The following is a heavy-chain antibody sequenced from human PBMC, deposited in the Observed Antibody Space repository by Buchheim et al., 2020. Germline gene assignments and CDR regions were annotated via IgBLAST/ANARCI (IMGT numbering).Heavy chain of an antibody. CDR1: GFTFSSYA. D-gene: IGHD6-6*01. Sequence: EVQLLESGGGLVQPGGSLRLSCAASGFTFSSYAMSWVRQAPGKGLEWVSSISGSGSNTYYADSVKGRFTISRDNSKNMLYLQMNSLRAEDTAVYYCAKGYSSSSLRNYFDSWGQGTL. J-gene: IGHJ4*02. V-gene: IGHV3-23*01. CDR2: ISGSGSNT. CDR3: AKGYSSSSLRNYFDS.